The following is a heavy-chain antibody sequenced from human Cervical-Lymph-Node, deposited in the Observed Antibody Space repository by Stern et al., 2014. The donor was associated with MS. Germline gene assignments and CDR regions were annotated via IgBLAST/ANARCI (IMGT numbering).Heavy chain of an antibody. CDR3: AHSLGAFGMDV. CDR1: GFSLSSVGVG. J-gene: IGHJ6*02. V-gene: IGHV2-5*02. CDR2: LYWDDDQ. Sequence: QITLKESGPTLVKPTQTLTLTCTFSGFSLSSVGVGVGWVRQPPGKALEWLGLLYWDDDQRYRPSLKSRLNITKDTSKNQELLSITNLDPVDTGTYYCAHSLGAFGMDVWGQGTTVTVSS.